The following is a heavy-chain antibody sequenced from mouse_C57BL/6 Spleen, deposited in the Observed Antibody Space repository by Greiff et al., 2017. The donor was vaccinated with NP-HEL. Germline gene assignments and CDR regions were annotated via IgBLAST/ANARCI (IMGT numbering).Heavy chain of an antibody. V-gene: IGHV1-69*01. D-gene: IGHD2-2*01. Sequence: VKLQQPGAELVMPGASVKLSCKASGYTFTSYWMHWVKQRPGQGLEWIGEIDPSDSYTNYNQKFKGKSTLTVDKSSSTAYMQLSSLTSEDSAVYYCARSGGYDGGAWFAYWGQGTLVTVSA. CDR2: IDPSDSYT. CDR1: GYTFTSYW. J-gene: IGHJ3*01. CDR3: ARSGGYDGGAWFAY.